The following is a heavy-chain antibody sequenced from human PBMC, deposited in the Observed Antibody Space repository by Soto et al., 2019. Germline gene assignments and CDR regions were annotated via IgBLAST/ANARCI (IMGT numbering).Heavy chain of an antibody. D-gene: IGHD6-13*01. CDR2: ISGRGDST. CDR3: AKDRSSWPPYFFDY. CDR1: GFTFDNYA. Sequence: GGSLRLSCAASGFTFDNYAMSWVRQAPGKGLEWLSVISGRGDSTYYADSVKGRFTISRDNSKNTLYLQMTSLRAEDTAVYYCAKDRSSWPPYFFDYWGQGTLVTVSS. J-gene: IGHJ4*02. V-gene: IGHV3-23*01.